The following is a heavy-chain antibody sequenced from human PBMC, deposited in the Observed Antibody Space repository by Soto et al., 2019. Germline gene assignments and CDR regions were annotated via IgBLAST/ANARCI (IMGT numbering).Heavy chain of an antibody. CDR2: ISSSSSYI. CDR3: ARAETYGSGSYYFDY. Sequence: GGSLRLSCAASGFTFSSYSMNWVRQAPGKGLEWVSSISSSSSYIYYADSVKGRFTISRDNAKNSLYLQMNSLRAEDTAVYYCARAETYGSGSYYFDYWGQGTLVTVSS. J-gene: IGHJ4*02. V-gene: IGHV3-21*01. D-gene: IGHD3-10*01. CDR1: GFTFSSYS.